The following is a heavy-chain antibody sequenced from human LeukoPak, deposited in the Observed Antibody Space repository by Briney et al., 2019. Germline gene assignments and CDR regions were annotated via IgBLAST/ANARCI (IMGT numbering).Heavy chain of an antibody. D-gene: IGHD6-19*01. J-gene: IGHJ4*02. CDR3: AKDQSSGWPNYFDY. V-gene: IGHV3-53*01. Sequence: PGGSLRLSCAASGFTVSGNYMSWVRQAPGKGLEWVSVIYSGGSTYYADSVKGRFTISRDNSKSTLYLQMNSLRAEDTALYYCAKDQSSGWPNYFDYWGQGTLVTVSS. CDR2: IYSGGST. CDR1: GFTVSGNY.